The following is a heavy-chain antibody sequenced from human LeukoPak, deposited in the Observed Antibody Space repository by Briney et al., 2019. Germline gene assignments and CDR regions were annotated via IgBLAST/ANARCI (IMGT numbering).Heavy chain of an antibody. J-gene: IGHJ4*02. D-gene: IGHD2/OR15-2a*01. Sequence: SETLSLTCTVAGGAISSRSYYWGWIRQPPGKGLEWIGSIYYSGSTYYNSSLKGRVTISVDTSKNQFSLKMRSVTAADTAVYSCATVTSNNYWGQGTLVTVSS. V-gene: IGHV4-39*07. CDR2: IYYSGST. CDR3: ATVTSNNY. CDR1: GGAISSRSYY.